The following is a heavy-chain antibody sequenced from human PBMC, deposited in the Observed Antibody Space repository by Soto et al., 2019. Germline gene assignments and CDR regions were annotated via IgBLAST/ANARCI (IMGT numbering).Heavy chain of an antibody. CDR2: MNPNSGNT. CDR1: GYTFTSYD. Sequence: QVQLVQSGAEVKKPGASVKVSCKASGYTFTSYDINWVRQATGQGLEWMRWMNPNSGNTGYAQKFQGRVTMTRNTSISTAYLELSSLRSEDTAVYYCARERSSGSYPYPDYWGQGTLVTVSS. D-gene: IGHD3-10*01. J-gene: IGHJ4*02. CDR3: ARERSSGSYPYPDY. V-gene: IGHV1-8*01.